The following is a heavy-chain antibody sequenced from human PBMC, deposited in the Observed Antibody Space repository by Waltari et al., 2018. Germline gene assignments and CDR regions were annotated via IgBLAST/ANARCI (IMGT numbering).Heavy chain of an antibody. CDR2: VSWNSGTI. J-gene: IGHJ4*02. CDR1: GFTFDAYD. D-gene: IGHD3-22*01. V-gene: IGHV3-9*01. CDR3: AKGGDYDSRSPFDY. Sequence: EVQLVESGGGLVQPGRSLRLSCADSGFTFDAYDMPWVRQSPGKGLEWVSGVSWNSGTIGFADSVKGRFTISRDNAKNSLHLQMNSLRAEDTALYYCAKGGDYDSRSPFDYWGQGTLVTVSS.